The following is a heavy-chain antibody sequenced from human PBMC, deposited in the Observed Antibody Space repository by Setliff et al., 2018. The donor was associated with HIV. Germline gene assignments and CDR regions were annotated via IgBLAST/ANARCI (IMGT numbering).Heavy chain of an antibody. Sequence: ASVKVSCKISGYTLTELSIHWVRQAPGKGLEWMANFDPEDGETFYAQKFLGRLTMTEATSTDTAYMELSSLSSDDTAMYYCATDPGYSSTWYSESFQHWGQGTVVTVSS. V-gene: IGHV1-24*01. CDR1: GYTLTELS. CDR2: FDPEDGET. J-gene: IGHJ1*01. D-gene: IGHD6-13*01. CDR3: ATDPGYSSTWYSESFQH.